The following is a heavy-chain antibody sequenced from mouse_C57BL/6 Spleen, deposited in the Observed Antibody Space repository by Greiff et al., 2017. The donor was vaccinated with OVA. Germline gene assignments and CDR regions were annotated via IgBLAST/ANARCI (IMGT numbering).Heavy chain of an antibody. Sequence: VQVVESGAELVRPGASVTLSCKASGYTFTDYEMHWVKQTPVHGLEWIGAIDPETGGTASNQKFKGKAILTADKSSSTAYMEHRSLTSEDSAVYYCTRRGLRRGEYYLDYWGQGTTLTVSS. CDR3: TRRGLRRGEYYLDY. J-gene: IGHJ2*01. V-gene: IGHV1-15*01. D-gene: IGHD2-2*01. CDR2: IDPETGGT. CDR1: GYTFTDYE.